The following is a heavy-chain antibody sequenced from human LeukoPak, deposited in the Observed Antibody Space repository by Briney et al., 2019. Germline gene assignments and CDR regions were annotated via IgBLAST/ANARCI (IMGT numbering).Heavy chain of an antibody. J-gene: IGHJ4*02. CDR1: GYTFTGYY. D-gene: IGHD4-23*01. CDR3: ARAFDATVVTPHFDY. Sequence: GASVKVSCKASGYTFTGYYMRWVRQAPGQGLEWMGWINPNSGGTNYAQKFQGRVTMTRDTSISTAYMELSRLRSDDTAVYYCARAFDATVVTPHFDYWGQGTLVTVSS. CDR2: INPNSGGT. V-gene: IGHV1-2*02.